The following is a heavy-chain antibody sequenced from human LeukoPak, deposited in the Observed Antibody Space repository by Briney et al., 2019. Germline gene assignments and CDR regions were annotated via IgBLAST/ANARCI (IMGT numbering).Heavy chain of an antibody. CDR3: AKDLYSNYGPADY. V-gene: IGHV3-23*01. CDR2: INGGGVNT. J-gene: IGHJ4*02. Sequence: GGSLRLSCAAPGLSLRNYVMIWVRQAPGKGLEWVSTINGGGVNTHYADSVGGRFTISRDNSKNTLFLQMNSLRDEDTAVYYCAKDLYSNYGPADYWGQGTLVTVSS. D-gene: IGHD4-11*01. CDR1: GLSLRNYV.